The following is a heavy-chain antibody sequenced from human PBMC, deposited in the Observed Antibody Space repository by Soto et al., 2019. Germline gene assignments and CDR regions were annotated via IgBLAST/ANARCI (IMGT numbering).Heavy chain of an antibody. Sequence: QVQLVQSGAEVKKPGASVKVSCKASGYTFTGYYIHWVRQAPGQGLEWMGWINPNSGDTNYAQKFQGRVTMTRDTSISTAYMELSRLRSDDTAVYYCARDYGSGSYYTGDLDYWGQGTLVTVSS. V-gene: IGHV1-2*02. CDR1: GYTFTGYY. D-gene: IGHD3-10*01. J-gene: IGHJ4*02. CDR3: ARDYGSGSYYTGDLDY. CDR2: INPNSGDT.